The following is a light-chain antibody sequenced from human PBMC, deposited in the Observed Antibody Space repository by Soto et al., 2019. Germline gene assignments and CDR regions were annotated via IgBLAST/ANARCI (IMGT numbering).Light chain of an antibody. CDR1: SRDVGGYNS. Sequence: QSVLTQPASVSGSPGQSITISCTGTSRDVGGYNSVSWYQQHPGKAPKLMIYEVTNRPSGVSNRFPGSKSGNTASLTISGLQAEDEADYYCSSYTSGSALYVFGTGTKVTVL. V-gene: IGLV2-14*01. J-gene: IGLJ1*01. CDR3: SSYTSGSALYV. CDR2: EVT.